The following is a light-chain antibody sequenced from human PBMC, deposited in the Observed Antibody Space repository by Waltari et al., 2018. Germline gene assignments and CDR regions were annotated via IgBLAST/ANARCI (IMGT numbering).Light chain of an antibody. J-gene: IGLJ3*02. V-gene: IGLV2-14*03. CDR3: NSYTSGRTWV. Sequence: WFLHHPGKAPKLVFQGVNGRPSGFSSRFSGSKSGNTASLTISGLQAEDEAIYYCNSYTSGRTWVFGGGTRLTVL. CDR2: GVN.